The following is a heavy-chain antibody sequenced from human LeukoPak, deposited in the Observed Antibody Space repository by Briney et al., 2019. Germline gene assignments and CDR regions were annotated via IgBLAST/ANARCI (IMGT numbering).Heavy chain of an antibody. CDR3: ARAVKGSGNDPYYYYMDV. V-gene: IGHV5-51*01. J-gene: IGHJ6*03. CDR1: GYSFTSYW. Sequence: GESLKISCKGSGYSFTSYWIGWVRQMPGKGLEWMGIIYPGDSDTRYSPSFQGQVTVSADKSISTAYLQWSSLKASDTAMYYCARAVKGSGNDPYYYYMDVWGKGTTVTVSS. CDR2: IYPGDSDT. D-gene: IGHD5-12*01.